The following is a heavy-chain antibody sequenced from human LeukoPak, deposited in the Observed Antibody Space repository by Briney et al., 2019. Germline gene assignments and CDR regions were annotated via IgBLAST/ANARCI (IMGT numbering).Heavy chain of an antibody. J-gene: IGHJ3*02. CDR2: IRCDGSNK. CDR1: GFTFSNYG. D-gene: IGHD1-26*01. Sequence: GGSLRLSCAASGFTFSNYGMHWVRQAPGKGLEWVASIRCDGSNKYYADSVKGRFTIYRDNSKNTLYLQMNSLRAEETSVYYCAKKTIVGATVDAFDIWGQGTMVTVSS. CDR3: AKKTIVGATVDAFDI. V-gene: IGHV3-30*02.